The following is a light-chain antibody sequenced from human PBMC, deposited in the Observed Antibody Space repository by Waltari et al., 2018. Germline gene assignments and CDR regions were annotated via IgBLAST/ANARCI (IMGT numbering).Light chain of an antibody. V-gene: IGKV3-20*01. CDR3: QNHERLPAT. Sequence: EIVLTQSPGTLSLSPGERATLSCRASQSIGRYLAWYQQKPAQAPRLLIYGASSRATGIPDRFSGSGSGTDFSLTISRLEPEDFAVYYCQNHERLPATFGQGTKVEIK. J-gene: IGKJ1*01. CDR2: GAS. CDR1: QSIGRY.